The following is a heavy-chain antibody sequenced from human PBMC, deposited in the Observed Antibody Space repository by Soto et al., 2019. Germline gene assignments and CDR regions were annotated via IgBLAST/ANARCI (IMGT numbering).Heavy chain of an antibody. CDR3: AEVVVVAADHDAFDI. CDR1: GLTFSSYG. CDR2: ISYDVSNK. Sequence: PGGALRLSWAASGLTFSSYGMQWVRQSPGRGLEWVAVISYDVSNKNYDDSVTGRFPIYRDNSNSTLYLQMSSLRAEATAVYYCAEVVVVAADHDAFDIWGQGTMVTVSS. J-gene: IGHJ3*02. V-gene: IGHV3-30*18. D-gene: IGHD2-15*01.